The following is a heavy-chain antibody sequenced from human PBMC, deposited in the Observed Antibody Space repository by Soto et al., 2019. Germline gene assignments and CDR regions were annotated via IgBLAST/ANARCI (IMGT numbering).Heavy chain of an antibody. CDR3: ARDIPSYCTSSACYVGGGGDY. V-gene: IGHV3-30*04. D-gene: IGHD2-8*01. J-gene: IGHJ4*02. CDR1: GFTFSTYA. Sequence: GGSLRLSCAASGFTFSTYAMHWVRQAPGKGLEWVAVISYDGRNEYYADSVKGRFTISRDNSKNMLYLHMSSLRAEDTAVYYCARDIPSYCTSSACYVGGGGDYWGQGTQVTVSS. CDR2: ISYDGRNE.